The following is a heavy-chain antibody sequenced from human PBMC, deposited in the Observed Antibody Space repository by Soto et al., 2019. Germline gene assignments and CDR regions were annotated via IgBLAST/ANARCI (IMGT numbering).Heavy chain of an antibody. Sequence: SETLSLTCTVSGVSISSSSYCWGWIRQPPGKGLEWIGSIYYSGSTYYNPSLKSRVTISVDTSKNQFSLKLSSVTAADTAVYYCASSSSGYDLYALDYWGQGTLVTVSS. CDR1: GVSISSSSYC. J-gene: IGHJ4*02. D-gene: IGHD5-12*01. CDR3: ASSSSGYDLYALDY. V-gene: IGHV4-39*01. CDR2: IYYSGST.